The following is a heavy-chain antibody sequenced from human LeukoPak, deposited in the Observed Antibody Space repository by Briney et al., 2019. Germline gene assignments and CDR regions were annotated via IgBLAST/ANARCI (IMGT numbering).Heavy chain of an antibody. J-gene: IGHJ4*02. Sequence: PSETLSLTCTVSGGSISSGGYYWSWIRQPPGKGLEWIGYIYHSGSTYYNPSLKSRVTISVDRSKNQFSLKLSSVTAADTAVYYCARENTIFGVVNWGQGTLVTVSS. V-gene: IGHV4-30-2*01. CDR2: IYHSGST. D-gene: IGHD3-3*01. CDR3: ARENTIFGVVN. CDR1: GGSISSGGYY.